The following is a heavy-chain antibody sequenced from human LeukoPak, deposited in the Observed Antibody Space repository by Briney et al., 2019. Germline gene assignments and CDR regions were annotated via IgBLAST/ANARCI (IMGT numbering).Heavy chain of an antibody. CDR1: GFTFSSYS. CDR2: ISSSSSYI. J-gene: IGHJ6*02. CDR3: AIDFYYGSGIQHYYYYGMDV. V-gene: IGHV3-21*01. D-gene: IGHD3-10*01. Sequence: GGSLRLSCAASGFTFSSYSMNWVRQAPGKGLEWVSSISSSSSYIYYADSVKGRFTISRDNAKNSLYLQMNSLRAEDTAVYYCAIDFYYGSGIQHYYYYGMDVWGQGTTVTVSS.